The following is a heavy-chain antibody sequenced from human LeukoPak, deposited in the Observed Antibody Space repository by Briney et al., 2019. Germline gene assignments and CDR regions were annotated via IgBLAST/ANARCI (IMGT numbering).Heavy chain of an antibody. CDR1: GFPFSSYA. V-gene: IGHV3-23*01. D-gene: IGHD3-3*01. CDR2: IGSDGNT. CDR3: ARDLHYDVAMDV. J-gene: IGHJ6*02. Sequence: GGSLRLSCEASGFPFSSYAMTWVRQAPGKGLEWVSSIGSDGNTTYSASVKGRFVISRDNFGGIVILQLNSLRVEDTALYSCARDLHYDVAMDVWGQGATVTVSS.